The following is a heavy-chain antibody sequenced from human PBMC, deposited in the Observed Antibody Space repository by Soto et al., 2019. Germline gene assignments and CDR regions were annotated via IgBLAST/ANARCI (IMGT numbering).Heavy chain of an antibody. J-gene: IGHJ6*03. CDR2: INPDSGNT. D-gene: IGHD2-15*01. Sequence: ASVKVSCKASGYTFTDYDMHWVRQAPGQRLEWMGWINPDSGNTDYAQKFQGRVTMTRNTSISTAYMEMSSLRSEDTAVYYCARGDLGGGSRYYYYYMDVWGKGTTVTVSS. CDR3: ARGDLGGGSRYYYYYMDV. V-gene: IGHV1-8*02. CDR1: GYTFTDYD.